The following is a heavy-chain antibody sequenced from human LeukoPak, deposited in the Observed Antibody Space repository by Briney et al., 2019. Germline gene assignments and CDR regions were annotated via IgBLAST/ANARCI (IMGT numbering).Heavy chain of an antibody. CDR2: MNPNSGNT. J-gene: IGHJ6*03. CDR1: GYTFTSYD. CDR3: ARDSKLYSGSSWDYYNYMDV. D-gene: IGHD6-6*01. V-gene: IGHV1-8*01. Sequence: GASVKVSCKASGYTFTSYDINWVRQATGQGLEWMGWMNPNSGNTGYAQKFQGRVTMTRNTSISTAYMELSSLRSEDTAVYYCARDSKLYSGSSWDYYNYMDVWGEGTTVTVSS.